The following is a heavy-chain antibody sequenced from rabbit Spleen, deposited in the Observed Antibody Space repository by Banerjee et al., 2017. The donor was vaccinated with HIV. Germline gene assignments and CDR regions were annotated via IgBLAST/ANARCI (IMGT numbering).Heavy chain of an antibody. D-gene: IGHD4-1*01. CDR1: GFDFSSYG. V-gene: IGHV1S47*01. J-gene: IGHJ4*01. CDR2: IDPVFGIT. CDR3: VREVAAKFNL. Sequence: QEQLVESGGGLVQPGGSLKLSCKASGFDFSSYGVSWVRQAPGKGLEWIGYIDPVFGITYFANWVNGRFTISSHNAQNTLFLHLNSLTAADTATYFCVREVAAKFNLWGPGTLVT.